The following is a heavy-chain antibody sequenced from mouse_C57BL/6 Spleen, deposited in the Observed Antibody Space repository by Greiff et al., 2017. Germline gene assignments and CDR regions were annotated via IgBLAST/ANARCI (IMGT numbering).Heavy chain of an antibody. D-gene: IGHD2-2*01. CDR3: AGSTMVTTNPAMDY. CDR2: ISYDGSN. CDR1: GYSITSGYY. J-gene: IGHJ4*01. Sequence: EVKLVESGPGLVKPSQSLSLTCSVTGYSITSGYYWNWIRQFPGNKLEWMGYISYDGSNNYNPSLKNRISITRDTSKNQFFLKLNSVTTEDTATYYCAGSTMVTTNPAMDYWGQGTSVTVSS. V-gene: IGHV3-6*01.